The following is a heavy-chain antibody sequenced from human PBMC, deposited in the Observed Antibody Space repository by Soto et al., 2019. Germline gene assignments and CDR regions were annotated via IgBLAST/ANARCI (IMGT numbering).Heavy chain of an antibody. Sequence: EVQLVESGGGLVKPGGSLRLSCAASGFTFSSYSMNWVRQAPWKGLEWVSSISSSSSYIYYADSVKGRFTISRDNAKNSLYLQMNSLRAEDTAVYYCASGSSGWTMAWFYRGQGTLVTVSS. J-gene: IGHJ4*02. CDR2: ISSSSSYI. V-gene: IGHV3-21*01. CDR3: ASGSSGWTMAWFY. CDR1: GFTFSSYS. D-gene: IGHD6-19*01.